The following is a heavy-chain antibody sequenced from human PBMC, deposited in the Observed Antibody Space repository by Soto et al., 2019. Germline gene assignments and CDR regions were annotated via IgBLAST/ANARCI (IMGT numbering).Heavy chain of an antibody. Sequence: TSETLSLTCTVSGAALSSGGYFYTWVRQPPGKGLEWLGYIYYSGGTNYNPSLKSRVTISLDKSKSQFSLILISVTAADTAVYYCTREQSDDNYFDPWGQGTLVTVTS. V-gene: IGHV4-61*08. CDR1: GAALSSGGYF. CDR3: TREQSDDNYFDP. J-gene: IGHJ5*02. CDR2: IYYSGGT. D-gene: IGHD6-19*01.